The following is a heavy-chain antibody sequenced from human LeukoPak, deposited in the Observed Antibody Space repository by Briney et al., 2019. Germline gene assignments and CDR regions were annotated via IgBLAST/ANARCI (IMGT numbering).Heavy chain of an antibody. D-gene: IGHD2-15*01. V-gene: IGHV3-23*01. CDR1: GFTFSSYA. CDR3: AKGLLVVVASDAFDI. J-gene: IGHJ3*02. Sequence: PGGSLRLSCAASGFTFSSYAMSWVRQAPGKGLEWVSTIGGLGESTNYADSVKGRFTISRDNSKNTLYLQMNSLRAEDTAVYYCAKGLLVVVASDAFDIWAKGQWSPSLQ. CDR2: IGGLGEST.